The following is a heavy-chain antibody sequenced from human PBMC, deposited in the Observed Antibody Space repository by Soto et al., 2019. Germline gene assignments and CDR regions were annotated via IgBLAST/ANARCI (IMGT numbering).Heavy chain of an antibody. J-gene: IGHJ4*02. CDR1: GGSINSGDYS. CDR2: MHHSGNN. V-gene: IGHV4-30-2*01. D-gene: IGHD3-22*01. Sequence: SETLSLTCAVSGGSINSGDYSWTWIRQPPGKGLEWIGYMHHSGNNFYNPSLRSRVTMSLDRSKNQFSLNLRSMAAADTAVYFCATFHSRAYFDDYWGQGTLVTVSS. CDR3: ATFHSRAYFDDY.